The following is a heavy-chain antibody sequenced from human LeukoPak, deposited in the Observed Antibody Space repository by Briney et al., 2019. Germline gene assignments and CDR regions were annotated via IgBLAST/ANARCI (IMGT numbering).Heavy chain of an antibody. CDR1: GFAFSSYW. J-gene: IGHJ4*02. D-gene: IGHD3-10*01. Sequence: GGSLRLSCATSGFAFSSYWMHWVRQAPGKGLEWVSVIYSGGSTYYADSVKGRFTISRDNSKNTLYLQMNSLRAEDTAVYYCARVFYYGSGSDYWGQGTLVTVSS. CDR2: IYSGGST. V-gene: IGHV3-53*01. CDR3: ARVFYYGSGSDY.